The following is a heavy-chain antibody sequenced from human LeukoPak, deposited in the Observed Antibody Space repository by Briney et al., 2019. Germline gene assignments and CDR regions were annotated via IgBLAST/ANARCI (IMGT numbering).Heavy chain of an antibody. J-gene: IGHJ4*02. D-gene: IGHD4-17*01. V-gene: IGHV4-39*07. CDR1: GDSISRSSYY. CDR3: ARDHDYDPFDY. Sequence: SETLSLTCTVSGDSISRSSYYWGWICQPPGKGLEWIGSIYSSGSAYYNPSLKSRVTLSVDTSKNHFSLKLTSVTAADTAVYYCARDHDYDPFDYWGRGSLVTVS. CDR2: IYSSGSA.